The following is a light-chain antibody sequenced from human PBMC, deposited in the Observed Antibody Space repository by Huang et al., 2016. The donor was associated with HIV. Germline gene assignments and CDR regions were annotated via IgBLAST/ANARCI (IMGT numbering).Light chain of an antibody. Sequence: DIQMTQSPSSLSASVGDRVTITCRASQSISSYLNWYQQKPGKAPKLLIYDASSLQSGGPSRFSGSGSGTDFTLTISSLQPEDFATYYCQHSYSTPITFGPGTTVDIK. V-gene: IGKV1-39*01. J-gene: IGKJ3*01. CDR2: DAS. CDR3: QHSYSTPIT. CDR1: QSISSY.